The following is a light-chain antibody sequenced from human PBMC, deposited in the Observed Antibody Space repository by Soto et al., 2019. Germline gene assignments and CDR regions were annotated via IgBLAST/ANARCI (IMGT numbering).Light chain of an antibody. J-gene: IGKJ5*01. CDR3: QQRSNWPIT. CDR2: DAS. V-gene: IGKV3-11*01. Sequence: PGERATLSCRASQSVGTFFAWYQQKPGQAPRLLTYDASNRATGIPARFSGSGYGTDFTLTISSLEPEDFAVYYCQQRSNWPITFGQGTRLEIK. CDR1: QSVGTF.